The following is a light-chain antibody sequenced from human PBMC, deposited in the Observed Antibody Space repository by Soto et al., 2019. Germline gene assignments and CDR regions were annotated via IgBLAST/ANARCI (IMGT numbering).Light chain of an antibody. V-gene: IGLV2-14*01. J-gene: IGLJ3*02. CDR1: SSDVGGYNY. Sequence: QSALTQPASVSGSPGQSITISCTGTSSDVGGYNYVSWYQQHPGKAPKLMIYEVSNRPSGVSNRFSGSKSGNTASLTISGLQAEDEADYYCSSYTSSSPWVFSGGTKLTVL. CDR3: SSYTSSSPWV. CDR2: EVS.